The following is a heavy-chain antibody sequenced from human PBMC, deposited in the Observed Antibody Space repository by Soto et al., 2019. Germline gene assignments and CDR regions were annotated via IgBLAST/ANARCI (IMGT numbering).Heavy chain of an antibody. J-gene: IGHJ4*02. CDR1: GGSISSGGYC. CDR3: ALSYYYDSSGYHNGHY. V-gene: IGHV4-30-2*01. Sequence: SETLSLTCAVSGGSISSGGYCWSRIRQPPGKGLEWMGYIYHSGSIYYNPSLKSRVTISVDTSKNQFSLKLSSVTAADTAVYYCALSYYYDSSGYHNGHYWGQGTLVTVSP. D-gene: IGHD3-22*01. CDR2: IYHSGSI.